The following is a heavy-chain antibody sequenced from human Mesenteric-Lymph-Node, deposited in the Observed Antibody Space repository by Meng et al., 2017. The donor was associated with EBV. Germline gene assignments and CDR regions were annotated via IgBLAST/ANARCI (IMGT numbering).Heavy chain of an antibody. Sequence: RLQESGPGLAKPSXXLSLTCAVSGDSISSNNWWSWVRQPPGKGLEWIGEIHHSGTTNYIPSLKSRVTISVDRSKNQFSLQLTSVTAADTAVYFCARNGDYNPGLFWGQGTRVTVSS. CDR1: GDSISSNNW. CDR3: ARNGDYNPGLF. J-gene: IGHJ4*02. D-gene: IGHD4-17*01. CDR2: IHHSGTT. V-gene: IGHV4-4*02.